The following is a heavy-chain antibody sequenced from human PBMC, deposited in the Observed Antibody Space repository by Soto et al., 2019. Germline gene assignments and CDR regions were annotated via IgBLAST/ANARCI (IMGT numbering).Heavy chain of an antibody. CDR3: ARQLAGLWFGELLGFDY. J-gene: IGHJ4*02. V-gene: IGHV4-39*01. CDR2: IYYSGST. CDR1: GGSISSSSYY. Sequence: QLQLQESGPGLVKPSETLSLTCTVSGGSISSSSYYWGWIRQPPGKGLEWIGRIYYSGSTYYNPPLRSRVTISVDTSKNQFSLKLSSVTAADTAVYYCARQLAGLWFGELLGFDYWGQGTLVTVSS. D-gene: IGHD3-10*01.